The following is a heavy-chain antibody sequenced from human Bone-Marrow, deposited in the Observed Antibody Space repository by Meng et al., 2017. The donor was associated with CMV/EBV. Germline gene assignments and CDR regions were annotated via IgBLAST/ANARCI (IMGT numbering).Heavy chain of an antibody. CDR2: ISAYNGNT. CDR1: GYTFTSYG. V-gene: IGHV1-18*01. D-gene: IGHD1-20*01. CDR3: AGFITGTRRQREGLGY. Sequence: ASVKVSCKASGYTFTSYGISWVRQAPGQGLEWMGWISAYNGNTNYAQKLQGRVTMTTDTSTSTAYMELRSLRSDDTAVYYCAGFITGTRRQREGLGYWGQGTLVTVPS. J-gene: IGHJ4*02.